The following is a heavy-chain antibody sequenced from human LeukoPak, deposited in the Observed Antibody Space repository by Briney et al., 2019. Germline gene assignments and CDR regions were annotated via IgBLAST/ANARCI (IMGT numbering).Heavy chain of an antibody. D-gene: IGHD3-9*01. J-gene: IGHJ4*02. CDR2: ISGSGGST. Sequence: GGSLRLSCAASGFTFSSYAMSWVRQAPGKGLEWVSAISGSGGSTYYADSVKGRFTISRDNSKNTLYLQMNSLRAEDTAVYYCATILTDYYGYFDYWGQGTLVTVSS. V-gene: IGHV3-23*01. CDR3: ATILTDYYGYFDY. CDR1: GFTFSSYA.